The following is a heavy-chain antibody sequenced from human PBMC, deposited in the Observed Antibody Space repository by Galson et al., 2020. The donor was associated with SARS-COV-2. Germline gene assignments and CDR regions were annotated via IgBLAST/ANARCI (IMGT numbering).Heavy chain of an antibody. V-gene: IGHV3-9*01. Sequence: SLKISCAASGFTFDDYAMHWVRQAPGKGLEWVSGISWNSGSIGYADSVKGRFTISRDNAKNSLYLQMNSLRAEDTALYYCAKDQDYYYGMDVWGQGTTVTVSS. CDR1: GFTFDDYA. CDR3: AKDQDYYYGMDV. CDR2: ISWNSGSI. J-gene: IGHJ6*02.